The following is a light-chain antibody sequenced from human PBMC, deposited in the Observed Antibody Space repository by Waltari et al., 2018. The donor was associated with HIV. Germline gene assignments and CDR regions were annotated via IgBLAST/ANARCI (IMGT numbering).Light chain of an antibody. CDR3: SSFTRANTVV. V-gene: IGLV2-14*01. Sequence: QPAPSQPASVSGSHGQSITISGTGSSREMGVYNYGSWYQHFQGKAPKLIIYDVFNRPLGFSDRFSGSKSANPASLTISGLQPDDEGDYYCSSFTRANTVVFGGGTKLTVL. J-gene: IGLJ3*02. CDR2: DVF. CDR1: SREMGVYNY.